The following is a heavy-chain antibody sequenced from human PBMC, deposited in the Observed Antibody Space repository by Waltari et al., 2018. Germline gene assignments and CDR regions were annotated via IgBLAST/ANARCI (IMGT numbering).Heavy chain of an antibody. Sequence: QAQLVQSGAEVKQPCASVKFTCKASVHIFTDYHIHWPRQSPGQGLAWIGLINCESGNTNYAQKFQGRVTMTRDTSISTVYMELRSLMSDDTAVYYCAKVRPSTSWGQGILVTVSS. CDR2: INCESGNT. J-gene: IGHJ4*02. CDR1: VHIFTDYH. D-gene: IGHD2-2*01. CDR3: AKVRPSTS. V-gene: IGHV1-2*02.